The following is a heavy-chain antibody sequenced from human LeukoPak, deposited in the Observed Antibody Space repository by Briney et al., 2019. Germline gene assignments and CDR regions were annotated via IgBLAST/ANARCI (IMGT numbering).Heavy chain of an antibody. CDR3: ARMIVVPLGTFDY. CDR1: GYTFTGYY. D-gene: IGHD3-22*01. J-gene: IGHJ4*02. Sequence: GASVKVSCKASGYTFTGYYMHWVRQAPGQGLEWMGWINPNSGGTNYAQKFQGRVTMTRDTSISIAYMELSRLRSDDTAVYYCARMIVVPLGTFDYWGQGTLVTVSS. V-gene: IGHV1-2*02. CDR2: INPNSGGT.